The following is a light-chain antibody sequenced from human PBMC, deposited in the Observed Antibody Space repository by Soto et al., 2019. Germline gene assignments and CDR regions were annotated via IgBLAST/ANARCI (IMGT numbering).Light chain of an antibody. Sequence: EIVLTQSPGTLSLSPGERATLSCRASQSVSSTYLAWYQQKPGQAPRLLIYGASSRATGIPDRFSGSASGTDFTLTINRLEPEDIAIYYCQQYGVSRTCGQATKLEIK. V-gene: IGKV3-20*01. CDR2: GAS. CDR3: QQYGVSRT. CDR1: QSVSSTY. J-gene: IGKJ2*01.